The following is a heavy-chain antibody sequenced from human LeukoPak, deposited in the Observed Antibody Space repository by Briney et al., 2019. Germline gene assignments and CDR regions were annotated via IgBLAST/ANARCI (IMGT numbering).Heavy chain of an antibody. D-gene: IGHD6-19*01. Sequence: ASVKVSCKASGYTFTNYGISWVRQAPGQGLEWMGWISAYNDNTNYAQKLQGRVTMTTDTSTSTAYMELSSLRSEDTAVYFCARDRITVAGAYFDHWGQGTLVTVSS. V-gene: IGHV1-18*01. J-gene: IGHJ4*02. CDR3: ARDRITVAGAYFDH. CDR1: GYTFTNYG. CDR2: ISAYNDNT.